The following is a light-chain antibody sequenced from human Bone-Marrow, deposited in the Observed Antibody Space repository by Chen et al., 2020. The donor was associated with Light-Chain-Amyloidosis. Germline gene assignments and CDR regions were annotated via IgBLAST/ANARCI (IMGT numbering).Light chain of an antibody. Sequence: DIVFTQAPGTPSLSPGQGANLSCRASQTISSHYLTWYQQKFGQAPRLLSYGSSSRATGIPDRFTGSGSGTDFTLTINRLEPEDFARYYCQQYGTSPLTFGGGTKVEIK. CDR1: QTISSHY. J-gene: IGKJ4*01. V-gene: IGKV3-20*01. CDR3: QQYGTSPLT. CDR2: GSS.